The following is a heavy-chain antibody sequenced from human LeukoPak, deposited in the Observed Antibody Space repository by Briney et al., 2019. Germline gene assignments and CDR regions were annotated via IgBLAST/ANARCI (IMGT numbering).Heavy chain of an antibody. Sequence: SQTLSLTCTVSGGSINSGDYYWSWIRQPPGKGLEWIGYIYYSGSTNYNPSLKSRISISVNTSKNKFSLKLNSVTAADTAVYYCAKDRGPDSGTHGRFDHWGQGTLVTVSS. J-gene: IGHJ4*02. V-gene: IGHV4-30-4*01. CDR3: AKDRGPDSGTHGRFDH. CDR2: IYYSGST. D-gene: IGHD1-26*01. CDR1: GGSINSGDYY.